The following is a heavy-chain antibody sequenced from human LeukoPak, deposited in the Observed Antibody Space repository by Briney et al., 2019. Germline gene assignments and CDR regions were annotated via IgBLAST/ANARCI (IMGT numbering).Heavy chain of an antibody. V-gene: IGHV4-59*01. Sequence: SETLSLTCTVSGGSISSYYWSWIRQPPGKGLEWIGYIYYSGSTNYNPSLKSRVTISVDTSKNQFSLKLSSVTVAGTAVYYCARGEVSYYYYMDVWGKGTTVTVSS. CDR1: GGSISSYY. CDR3: ARGEVSYYYYMDV. J-gene: IGHJ6*03. D-gene: IGHD2-21*01. CDR2: IYYSGST.